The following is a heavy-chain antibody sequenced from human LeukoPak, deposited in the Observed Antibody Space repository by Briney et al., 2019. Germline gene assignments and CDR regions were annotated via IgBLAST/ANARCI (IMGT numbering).Heavy chain of an antibody. V-gene: IGHV3-49*03. CDR2: IRSKAYGGTT. CDR1: GFTFSSYA. J-gene: IGHJ4*02. D-gene: IGHD3-3*01. CDR3: TRFYDFWSGYYPKPRGVDY. Sequence: GGSLRLSCAASGFTFSSYAMSWFRQAPGKGLEWVGFIRSKAYGGTTEYAASVKGRFTISRDDSKSIAYLQMNSLKTEDTAVYYCTRFYDFWSGYYPKPRGVDYWGQGTLVTVSS.